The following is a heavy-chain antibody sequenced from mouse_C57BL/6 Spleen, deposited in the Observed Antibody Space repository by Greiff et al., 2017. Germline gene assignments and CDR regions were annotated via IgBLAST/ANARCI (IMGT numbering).Heavy chain of an antibody. J-gene: IGHJ1*03. CDR2: IDPETGGT. CDR1: GYTFTDYE. V-gene: IGHV1-15*01. D-gene: IGHD1-1*01. Sequence: VQLQQSGAELVRPGASVTLSCKASGYTFTDYEMHWVKQTPVHGLEWIGAIDPETGGTAYNQKFKGKAILTADKSSSTAYMELRSLTSEDSAVYCCTSSAYCGSSYPYWYFDVWGTGTTVTVSS. CDR3: TSSAYCGSSYPYWYFDV.